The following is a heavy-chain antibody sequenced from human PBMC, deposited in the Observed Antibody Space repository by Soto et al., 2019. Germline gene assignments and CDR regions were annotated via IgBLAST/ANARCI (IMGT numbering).Heavy chain of an antibody. V-gene: IGHV3-64D*06. J-gene: IGHJ4*02. CDR3: VKDFWDSSGPFDY. D-gene: IGHD3-22*01. CDR2: ISSNGGST. Sequence: GGSLRHSCSASGFTFSSYAMLWVRQAPGKGLEYVSAISSNGGSTYYADSVKGRFTISRDNSKNTLYLQMSSLRAEDTAVYYCVKDFWDSSGPFDYWGQGTLVTVSS. CDR1: GFTFSSYA.